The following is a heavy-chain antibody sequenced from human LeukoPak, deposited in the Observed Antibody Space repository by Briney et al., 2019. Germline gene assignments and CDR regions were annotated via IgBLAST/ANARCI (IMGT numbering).Heavy chain of an antibody. CDR1: GFTFSNYA. J-gene: IGHJ4*02. Sequence: GGSLRLSCTASGFTFSNYAMHWVRRAPGKGLEWVAGISYEGNNRYYADSVKGRFTISRDNHKNTVYLEKNSLRAEDTAVYYCAKGHYESAVRGGHLDYWGQGTLVTVSS. V-gene: IGHV3-30*18. CDR2: ISYEGNNR. D-gene: IGHD3-3*01. CDR3: AKGHYESAVRGGHLDY.